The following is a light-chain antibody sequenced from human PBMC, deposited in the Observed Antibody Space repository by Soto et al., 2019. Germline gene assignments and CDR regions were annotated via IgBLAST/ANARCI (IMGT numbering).Light chain of an antibody. CDR3: SSYTRSSTGV. V-gene: IGLV2-14*01. J-gene: IGLJ3*02. Sequence: QAVLTQPASVSGSPGQSITISCTGTSSDIGGYNYVSWFQHHPGTAPKLMIFEVSDRPSGVSDRFSGSKSGNTASLTISGLQAEDEADYYCSSYTRSSTGVFGGGTKVTVL. CDR1: SSDIGGYNY. CDR2: EVS.